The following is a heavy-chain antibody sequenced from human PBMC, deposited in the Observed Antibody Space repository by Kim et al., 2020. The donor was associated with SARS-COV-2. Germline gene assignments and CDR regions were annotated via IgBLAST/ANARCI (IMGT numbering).Heavy chain of an antibody. CDR1: GFTFSSYE. CDR3: ARGGRGGDWPPYYYYGMDV. V-gene: IGHV3-48*03. CDR2: ISSSGSTI. J-gene: IGHJ6*02. Sequence: GGSLRLSCAASGFTFSSYEMNWVRQAPGKGLEWVSYISSSGSTIYYADSVKGRFTISRDNAKNSLYLQMNSLRAEDTAVYYCARGGRGGDWPPYYYYGMDVWGQGTTVTVSS. D-gene: IGHD2-21*02.